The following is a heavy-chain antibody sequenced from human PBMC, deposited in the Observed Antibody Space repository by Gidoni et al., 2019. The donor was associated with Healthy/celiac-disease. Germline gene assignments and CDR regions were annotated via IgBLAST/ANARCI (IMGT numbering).Heavy chain of an antibody. CDR3: TSAPVGATDGYYYYGMDV. V-gene: IGHV3-73*02. CDR1: GFTVSGSA. CDR2: IRSKANSYAT. D-gene: IGHD1-26*01. Sequence: EGQLVESGGGLVQPGGSLKLSCAASGFTVSGSAMHWVRQASGKGLEWVGRIRSKANSYATAYAASVKGRFTISRDDSKNTAYLQMNSLKTEDTAVYYCTSAPVGATDGYYYYGMDVWGQGTTVTVSS. J-gene: IGHJ6*02.